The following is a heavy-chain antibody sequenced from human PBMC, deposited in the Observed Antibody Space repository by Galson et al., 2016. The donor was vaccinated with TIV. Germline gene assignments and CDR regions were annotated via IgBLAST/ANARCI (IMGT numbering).Heavy chain of an antibody. CDR2: INPNSGDT. D-gene: IGHD3-22*01. V-gene: IGHV1-2*06. J-gene: IGHJ1*01. CDR3: EQAVYYDSTAYYLHY. Sequence: SVKVSCKASGYIFIAYYIHWVRQARGHGLEWMGRINPNSGDTNSAQKFQGRVTMTRDTSIRTAYLEVSRLTSDDTAVYFCEQAVYYDSTAYYLHYWGQGTLVTVSA. CDR1: GYIFIAYY.